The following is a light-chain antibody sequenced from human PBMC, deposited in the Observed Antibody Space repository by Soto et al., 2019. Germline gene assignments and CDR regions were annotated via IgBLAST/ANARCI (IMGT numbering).Light chain of an antibody. Sequence: QSVLTQPPSASGSPGRSVTISCTGTSSDVGGYDYVSWFQQHPGKAPKLIIYEVTKRPSGVPDRFSASKSGNTASLTVSGLQAEDEADYYCSSFVAGNNYWVFGGGTQLTGL. CDR3: SSFVAGNNYWV. J-gene: IGLJ3*02. V-gene: IGLV2-8*01. CDR2: EVT. CDR1: SSDVGGYDY.